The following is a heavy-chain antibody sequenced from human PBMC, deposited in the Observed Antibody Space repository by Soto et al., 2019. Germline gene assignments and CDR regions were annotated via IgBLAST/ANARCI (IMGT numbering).Heavy chain of an antibody. Sequence: SETLSLTCTVSGGSISSGGYYWSWIRQHPGKGLEWIGSIFYSGSTYYNPSLKSRVTISVDTSKNQFSLNLSFVTAADTAVYYCATMGTPATELYYLDYWGQGTLVTVSS. J-gene: IGHJ4*02. D-gene: IGHD1-26*01. V-gene: IGHV4-39*07. CDR1: GGSISSGGYY. CDR3: ATMGTPATELYYLDY. CDR2: IFYSGST.